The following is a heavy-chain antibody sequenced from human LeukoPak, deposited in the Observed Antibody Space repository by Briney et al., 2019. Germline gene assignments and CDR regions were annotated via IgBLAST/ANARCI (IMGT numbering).Heavy chain of an antibody. V-gene: IGHV1-2*02. CDR3: ARGAFIVAATGYYFVF. D-gene: IGHD1-26*01. CDR1: GYTFTDYY. CDR2: INPNRGVT. J-gene: IGHJ4*02. Sequence: WASVKVSCKASGYTFTDYYLHWVRQVPGQGLEWMGWINPNRGVTNYAQKFQGRVSMTSDTSSNTAYMELSRLRSDDTAVYYCARGAFIVAATGYYFVFWGQGALVTVSS.